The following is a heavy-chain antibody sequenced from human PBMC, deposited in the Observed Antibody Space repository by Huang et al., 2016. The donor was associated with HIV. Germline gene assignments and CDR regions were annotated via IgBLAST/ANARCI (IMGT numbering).Heavy chain of an antibody. J-gene: IGHJ4*02. CDR2: KYYDAKTK. D-gene: IGHD6-13*01. CDR3: AKGGSAAAVLDF. Sequence: QVQLVESGGGVVQPGRSLRISCAASGFTFSSYGMHGVRQAPGKGLEWVEVKYYDAKTKDYADAVKGRFSISRDNSKTTVYLQLNSLRVEDTAVYYCAKGGSAAAVLDFWGQGTLVTVSS. CDR1: GFTFSSYG. V-gene: IGHV3-30*18.